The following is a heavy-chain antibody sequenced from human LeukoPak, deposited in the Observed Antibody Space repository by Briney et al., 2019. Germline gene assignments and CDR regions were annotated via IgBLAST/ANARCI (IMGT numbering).Heavy chain of an antibody. CDR1: GFTFSSYW. V-gene: IGHV3-74*01. Sequence: GGSLRLSCAASGFTFSSYWMHWVRQAPGKGLVWVSRINSGGSSTSYADSVKGRFTISRDNAKNTLYLQMNSLRAEDTAVYYCAREVPMIAVAGSAWFDPWGQGTLVTVSS. CDR3: AREVPMIAVAGSAWFDP. D-gene: IGHD6-19*01. CDR2: INSGGSST. J-gene: IGHJ5*02.